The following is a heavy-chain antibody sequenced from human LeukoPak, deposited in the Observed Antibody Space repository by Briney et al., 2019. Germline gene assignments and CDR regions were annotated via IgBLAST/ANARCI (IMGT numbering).Heavy chain of an antibody. V-gene: IGHV4-39*01. CDR3: ARHYFDRLFGSFVGAATRSGAFDI. CDR2: IYYSGST. Sequence: SETLSLTCTVSGGSISSSSYYWGRIRQPPGKGLEWIGSIYYSGSTYYNPSLKSRITISVDTSKNQFSLKLSSVTGADTAVYYCARHYFDRLFGSFVGAATRSGAFDIWGQGTMVTVSS. CDR1: GGSISSSSYY. J-gene: IGHJ3*02. D-gene: IGHD3-9*01.